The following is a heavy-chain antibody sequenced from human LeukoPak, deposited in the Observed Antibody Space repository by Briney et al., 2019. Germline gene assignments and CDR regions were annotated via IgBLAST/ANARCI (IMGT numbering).Heavy chain of an antibody. D-gene: IGHD6-19*01. CDR3: ARSPRVWYSSGLLDYYYGMDV. CDR2: ISYDGSNK. V-gene: IGHV3-30*03. CDR1: GFTFSSYG. J-gene: IGHJ6*02. Sequence: GGSLRLSCAASGFTFSSYGMHWVRQAPGKGLEWVAVISYDGSNKYYADSVKGRFTISRDNSKNTLYLQMNSLRAEDTAVYYCARSPRVWYSSGLLDYYYGMDVWGQGTTVTVSS.